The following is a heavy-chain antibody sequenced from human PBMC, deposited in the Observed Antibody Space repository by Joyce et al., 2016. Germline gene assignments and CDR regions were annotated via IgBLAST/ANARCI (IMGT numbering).Heavy chain of an antibody. CDR2: INNSGVT. D-gene: IGHD6-19*01. V-gene: IGHV4-34*01. CDR3: ARSQWLAPLMY. CDR1: GGPVRGFF. J-gene: IGHJ4*02. Sequence: QVQLQQWGAGLLKPSETLSLTCVVSGGPVRGFFWTWVRQPPGKGLEWIGDINNSGVTNCNPSLKTRVTFSVDTSKNQFSLKLTSLSAADTAVYYCARSQWLAPLMYWGQGTPVTVSS.